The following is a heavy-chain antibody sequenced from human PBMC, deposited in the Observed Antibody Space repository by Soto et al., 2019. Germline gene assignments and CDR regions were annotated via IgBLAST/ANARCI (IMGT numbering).Heavy chain of an antibody. CDR2: VSTNGAST. CDR3: ARRGFGYCSGGTFGYAFDI. Sequence: EVQLVESGGGLVQPGGSLRLSCAASGFTFSSYAMHWVRQAPGKGLEYVSAVSTNGASTYYANSVKGRFTISRDNSNNTLYLQMGSLRAEDMAVYYCARRGFGYCSGGTFGYAFDIWGQGTMVTVSS. V-gene: IGHV3-64*01. CDR1: GFTFSSYA. J-gene: IGHJ3*02. D-gene: IGHD2-15*01.